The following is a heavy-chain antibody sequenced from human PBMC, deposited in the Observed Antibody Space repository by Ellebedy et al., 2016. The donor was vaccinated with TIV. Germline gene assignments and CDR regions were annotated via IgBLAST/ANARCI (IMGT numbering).Heavy chain of an antibody. CDR3: TRDLFHDFWSGYYPFDY. CDR2: IKRDGSEK. J-gene: IGHJ4*02. V-gene: IGHV3-7*03. CDR1: GFTFSDYW. D-gene: IGHD3-3*01. Sequence: GESLKISXAASGFTFSDYWMTWVRQAPGKGLEWVATIKRDGSEKYYVDSVKGRFTISRDNSKNTLSLQMNSLRAEDTAVYYCTRDLFHDFWSGYYPFDYWGQGTLVTVSS.